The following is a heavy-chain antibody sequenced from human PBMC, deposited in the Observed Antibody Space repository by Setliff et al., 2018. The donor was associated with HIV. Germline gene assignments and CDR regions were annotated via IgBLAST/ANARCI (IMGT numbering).Heavy chain of an antibody. CDR1: GDSISSGSNY. J-gene: IGHJ5*02. D-gene: IGHD3-10*01. V-gene: IGHV4-61*01. CDR3: ARDHVFGSRTGFDP. Sequence: SETLSLTCTVSGDSISSGSNYWSWIRQPPGKGLEWIGYIYYSGSTNYNPSLKSQVTISVDTSKNQFSLKLSSVTAADTAVYYCARDHVFGSRTGFDPWGPGILVTVSS. CDR2: IYYSGST.